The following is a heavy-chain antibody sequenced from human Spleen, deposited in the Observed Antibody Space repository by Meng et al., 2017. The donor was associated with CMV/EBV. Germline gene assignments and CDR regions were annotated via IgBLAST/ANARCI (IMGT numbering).Heavy chain of an antibody. Sequence: SLILSCAASGFTFSRYAMHWVRQAPGKGLEWVTAISYDGSNKYYAESVKGRFTISRDNSKNTLYLQMNSLRAEDTAVYYCARVNYFDYWGQGTLVTVSS. CDR1: GFTFSRYA. V-gene: IGHV3-30*04. J-gene: IGHJ4*02. CDR2: ISYDGSNK. CDR3: ARVNYFDY.